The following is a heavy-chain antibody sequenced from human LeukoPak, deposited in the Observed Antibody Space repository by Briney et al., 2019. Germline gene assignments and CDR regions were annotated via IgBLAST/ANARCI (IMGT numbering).Heavy chain of an antibody. CDR3: ATPRGGSYERPHWFDP. D-gene: IGHD1-26*01. CDR2: FDPEDGET. V-gene: IGHV1-24*01. J-gene: IGHJ5*02. Sequence: GASVKVSCKVSGYTLTELSMHWVRQAPGKGLEWMGGFDPEDGETIYAQKFQGRVTMTEDTSTDTAYMELSSLRSEDTAVYYCATPRGGSYERPHWFDPWGQGTLVTVSS. CDR1: GYTLTELS.